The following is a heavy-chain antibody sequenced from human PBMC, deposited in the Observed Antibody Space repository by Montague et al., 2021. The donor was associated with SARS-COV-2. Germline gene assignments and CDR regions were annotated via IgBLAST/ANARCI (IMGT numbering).Heavy chain of an antibody. V-gene: IGHV4-39*01. D-gene: IGHD6-19*01. CDR3: AGGGQWQLSWFFDL. CDR1: GGSISSGTYY. CDR2: INYSGKT. J-gene: IGHJ2*01. Sequence: SETLSLTCTVSGGSISSGTYYWGWVRQPPGKGLEWIGTINYSGKTYYNPSLKSRVTISVDTSKNQFSLKVTSVTAADTAVYYCAGGGQWQLSWFFDLWGHGTLVTVSS.